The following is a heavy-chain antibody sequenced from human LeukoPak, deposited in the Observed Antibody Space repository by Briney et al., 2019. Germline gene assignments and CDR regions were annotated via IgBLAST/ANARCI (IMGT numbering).Heavy chain of an antibody. D-gene: IGHD2-2*02. V-gene: IGHV3-21*01. CDR3: VRDSYTNTWHFQDEDY. CDR2: ISSSSSYI. Sequence: GGSLRLSCAASGFTFSSYSMNWVRQAPGKGLEWVSSISSSSSYIYYADSVKGRFTISRDNAKNTVFLQMNSLRAEDTAVYYCVRDSYTNTWHFQDEDYWGQGTLVTVSS. CDR1: GFTFSSYS. J-gene: IGHJ4*02.